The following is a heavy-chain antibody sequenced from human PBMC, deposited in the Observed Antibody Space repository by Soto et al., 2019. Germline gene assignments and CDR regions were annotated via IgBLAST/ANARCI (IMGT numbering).Heavy chain of an antibody. CDR1: GYTFTSYG. J-gene: IGHJ6*02. V-gene: IGHV1-18*01. D-gene: IGHD2-21*02. Sequence: QVQLVQSGAEVKKPGASVKVSCKASGYTFTSYGISWVRQAPGQGLEWMGWISAYNGNTNYAQKLQGRVTMTTDTSTSTAYMELRSLRSDDTAVYYCASSYCGGDCSVFYYYYGMDVWGQGTTVTVSS. CDR2: ISAYNGNT. CDR3: ASSYCGGDCSVFYYYYGMDV.